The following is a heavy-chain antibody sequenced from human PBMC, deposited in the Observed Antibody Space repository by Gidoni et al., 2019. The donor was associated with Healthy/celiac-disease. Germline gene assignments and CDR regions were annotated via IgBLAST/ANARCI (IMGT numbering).Heavy chain of an antibody. J-gene: IGHJ3*02. V-gene: IGHV3-74*01. D-gene: IGHD2-8*01. CDR3: ARDVSLRMDI. Sequence: RFTISRDNAKNTLYLQMNSLRAEDTAVYYCARDVSLRMDIWGQGTMVTVSS.